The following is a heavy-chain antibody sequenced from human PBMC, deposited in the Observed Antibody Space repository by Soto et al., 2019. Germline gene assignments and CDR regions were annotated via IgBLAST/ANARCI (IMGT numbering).Heavy chain of an antibody. D-gene: IGHD6-6*01. CDR2: TYYRSKWYS. J-gene: IGHJ4*02. V-gene: IGHV6-1*01. CDR1: GDSVSSNSAA. CDR3: ARGPSPLAY. Sequence: SQTLSLTCAISGDSVSSNSAAWSWIRQSPSRGLEWLGRTYYRSKWYSYYAGSVKSRITINADTSKNQFSLHLNSVTPQDTAVYYCARGPSPLAYWGRGTVVTVSS.